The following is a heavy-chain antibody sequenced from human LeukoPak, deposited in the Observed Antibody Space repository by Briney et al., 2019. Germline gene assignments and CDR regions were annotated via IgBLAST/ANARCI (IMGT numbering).Heavy chain of an antibody. D-gene: IGHD3-22*01. Sequence: SETLSLTCTVSGGSISSYYWSWIRQPPGKGLEWIGYIYYSGSTNYNPSLKSRVTISLDTSKNQFSLKLTSVTAADTAVYYCARGFRTMILNWFDPWGQGTLVTVSS. V-gene: IGHV4-59*01. J-gene: IGHJ5*02. CDR3: ARGFRTMILNWFDP. CDR1: GGSISSYY. CDR2: IYYSGST.